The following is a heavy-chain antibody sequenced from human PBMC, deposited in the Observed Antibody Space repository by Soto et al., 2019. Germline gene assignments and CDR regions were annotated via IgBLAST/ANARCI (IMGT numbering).Heavy chain of an antibody. D-gene: IGHD2-15*01. J-gene: IGHJ5*02. CDR1: GGSISSSSYY. Sequence: QLQLQESGPGLVKPSETLSLTCTVSGGSISSSSYYWGWILQPPGKGLEWIGSIYYSGSTYYNPCLKIRVTISVGTSQNQFSLMLRSVTAADTAVYCCARLVVVVAATPDNWFDPRGQGTLVTVSS. CDR2: IYYSGST. V-gene: IGHV4-39*01. CDR3: ARLVVVVAATPDNWFDP.